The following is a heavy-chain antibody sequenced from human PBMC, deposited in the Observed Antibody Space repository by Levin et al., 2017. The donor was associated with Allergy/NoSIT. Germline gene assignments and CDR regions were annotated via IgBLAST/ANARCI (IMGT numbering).Heavy chain of an antibody. Sequence: GGSLRLSCAASGFTFDNFGLHWVRQAPGKGLEWLAVIWSDGSKQFYADSVRGRFTISRDNSKNTLFLQMNSLSAEDTAVYYCARDRRFTTNGWFYFDSWGQGTLVTVSA. D-gene: IGHD6-19*01. CDR3: ARDRRFTTNGWFYFDS. V-gene: IGHV3-33*01. CDR1: GFTFDNFG. CDR2: IWSDGSKQ. J-gene: IGHJ4*02.